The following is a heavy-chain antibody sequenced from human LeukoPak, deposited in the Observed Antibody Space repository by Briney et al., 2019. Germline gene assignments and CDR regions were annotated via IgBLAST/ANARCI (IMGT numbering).Heavy chain of an antibody. CDR2: IYYSGST. V-gene: IGHV4-39*07. CDR1: GGSISSSSYY. J-gene: IGHJ4*02. D-gene: IGHD3-10*01. Sequence: SETLSLTCTVSGGSISSSSYYWGWIRQPPGKGLEWIGSIYYSGSTYYNPSLKSRVTISVDTSKNQFSLKLSSVTAADTAVYYCARIRRLGTYGSGSYAYWGQGTLVTVSS. CDR3: ARIRRLGTYGSGSYAY.